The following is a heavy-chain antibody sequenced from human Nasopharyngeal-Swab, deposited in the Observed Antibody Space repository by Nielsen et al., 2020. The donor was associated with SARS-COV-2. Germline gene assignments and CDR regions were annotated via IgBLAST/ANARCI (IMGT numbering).Heavy chain of an antibody. CDR1: GGSISTNSYY. J-gene: IGHJ4*02. CDR2: IYTSGST. D-gene: IGHD3-22*01. CDR3: ARVYYDSSGYRED. Sequence: SETLSLTCTVSGGSISTNSYYWSWIRQPAGKGLEWIGRIYTSGSTNYNPSLKSRVTISVDTSKNQFSLKLSSVTAADTAVYYCARVYYDSSGYREDWGQGTLVTVSS. V-gene: IGHV4-61*02.